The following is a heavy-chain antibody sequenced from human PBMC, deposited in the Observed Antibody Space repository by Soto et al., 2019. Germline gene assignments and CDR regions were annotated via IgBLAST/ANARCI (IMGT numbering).Heavy chain of an antibody. CDR3: AREPGRHPLPPELYMAG. D-gene: IGHD3-10*01. J-gene: IGHJ6*03. CDR1: GYSFSTYA. V-gene: IGHV1-3*01. CDR2: IHGDNGNT. Sequence: QVHLVQSGAEVKKPGASVKVSCKASGYSFSTYAMNWVRQAPGQGLEWMGWIHGDNGNTKYSQKFQGRVTITRDTSASTFTSYMELSSLRSEDTGVEYCAREPGRHPLPPELYMAGWGEGTTVTVSS.